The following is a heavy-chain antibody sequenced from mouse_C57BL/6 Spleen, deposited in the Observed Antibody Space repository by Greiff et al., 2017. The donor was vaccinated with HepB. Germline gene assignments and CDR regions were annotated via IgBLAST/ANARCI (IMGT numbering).Heavy chain of an antibody. V-gene: IGHV5-12*01. D-gene: IGHD2-4*01. CDR1: GFTFSDYY. Sequence: EVKLMESGGGLVQPGGSLKLSCAASGFTFSDYYMYWVRQTPEKRLEWVAYISNGGGSTYYPDTVKGRFTISRDNAKNTLYLQMSRLKSEDTAMYYCARHGDYDWYFDVWGTGTTVTVSS. CDR2: ISNGGGST. CDR3: ARHGDYDWYFDV. J-gene: IGHJ1*03.